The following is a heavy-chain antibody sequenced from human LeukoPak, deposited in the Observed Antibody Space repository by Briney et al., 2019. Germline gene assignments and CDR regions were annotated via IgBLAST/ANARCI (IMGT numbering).Heavy chain of an antibody. D-gene: IGHD3-22*01. CDR1: GYTFTSYG. V-gene: IGHV1-69*05. CDR3: ARDPRPSYDSSDYYYPGDY. J-gene: IGHJ4*01. Sequence: ASVKVSCKASGYTFTSYGISWVRQAPGQGLEWMGRIIPIFGTANYAQKFQGRVTMTRDTSTSTVYMELTSLRSEDTAVYYCARDPRPSYDSSDYYYPGDYWGQGTLVTVSS. CDR2: IIPIFGTA.